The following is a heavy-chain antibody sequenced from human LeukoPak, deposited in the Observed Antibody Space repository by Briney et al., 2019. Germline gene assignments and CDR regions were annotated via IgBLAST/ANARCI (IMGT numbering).Heavy chain of an antibody. D-gene: IGHD3-10*01. CDR3: ASSGYYGSGSYFGAFDI. CDR2: IYSVGST. Sequence: GGSLRLSCAAAGFTVSSNYMSWVRQAPGKWLEWVSFIYSVGSTYYADSVKGRFTISRDNSKNTLYLQMNSLRAEDTAVYYCASSGYYGSGSYFGAFDIWGQGTMVTVSS. V-gene: IGHV3-66*01. J-gene: IGHJ3*02. CDR1: GFTVSSNY.